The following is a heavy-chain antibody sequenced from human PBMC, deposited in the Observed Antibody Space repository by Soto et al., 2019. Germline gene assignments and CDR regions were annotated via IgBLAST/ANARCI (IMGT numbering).Heavy chain of an antibody. Sequence: SETLSLTCAVYGGSFSNHYWSWVRQSPGKGLEWIGEIKQSGSTNYNPSLKSRVTISIDTSKNQFSLKLSSVTAADTALYYCARESAGFFWGGFYPLDSWGQGSVVTVSS. CDR1: GGSFSNHY. V-gene: IGHV4-34*01. CDR2: IKQSGST. CDR3: ARESAGFFWGGFYPLDS. J-gene: IGHJ4*02. D-gene: IGHD3-3*01.